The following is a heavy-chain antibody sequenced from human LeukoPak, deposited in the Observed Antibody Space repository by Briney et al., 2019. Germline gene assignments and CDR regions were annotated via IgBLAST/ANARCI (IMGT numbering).Heavy chain of an antibody. Sequence: GGSLRLSCAASAFTFSSYAMSLVRQAPGKGLEWVSAISGSGGSTYYADSVKGRFTISRDNSKNTLYLQMNSLRAEDTAVYYCAKDLWWSNYDFWSGYGMDVWGQGTTVTVSS. V-gene: IGHV3-23*01. CDR3: AKDLWWSNYDFWSGYGMDV. CDR2: ISGSGGST. CDR1: AFTFSSYA. D-gene: IGHD3-3*01. J-gene: IGHJ6*02.